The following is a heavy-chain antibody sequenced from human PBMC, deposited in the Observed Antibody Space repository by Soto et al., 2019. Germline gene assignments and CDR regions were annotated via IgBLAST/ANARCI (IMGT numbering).Heavy chain of an antibody. D-gene: IGHD1-26*01. Sequence: SETLSLTCAVYGGSFSGYYWSWIRQPPGKGLEWMGYIYYSGTTTNYNPSLKSRVTLSVDTSKNQFSLKLSSVTAADTAVYYCARLGGSYAVPHFDYWGQGTLVTVSS. CDR2: IYYSGTT. J-gene: IGHJ4*02. CDR1: GGSFSGYY. V-gene: IGHV4-59*08. CDR3: ARLGGSYAVPHFDY.